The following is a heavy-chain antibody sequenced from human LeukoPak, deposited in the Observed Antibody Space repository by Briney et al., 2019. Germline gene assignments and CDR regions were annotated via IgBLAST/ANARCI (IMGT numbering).Heavy chain of an antibody. CDR1: GGSISATNW. CDR3: AREGGFYRPLDY. V-gene: IGHV4-4*02. CDR2: VHLNGRS. Sequence: SETLSLTCDVSGGSISATNWWTWVRQPPGGGLEWIGEVHLNGRSHYSPSLESRVTMSADTSENHISLHLTSVTAADTAVYYCAREGGFYRPLDYTGPGTLVIVSS. J-gene: IGHJ4*02. D-gene: IGHD2/OR15-2a*01.